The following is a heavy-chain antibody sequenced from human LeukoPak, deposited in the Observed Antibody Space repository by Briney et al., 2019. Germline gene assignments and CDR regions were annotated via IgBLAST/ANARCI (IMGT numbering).Heavy chain of an antibody. CDR3: ASRSTVTKAFDI. CDR2: IYYSGST. CDR1: GGSISSGDYY. D-gene: IGHD4-17*01. V-gene: IGHV4-30-4*08. Sequence: SETLSLTCTVSGGSISSGDYYWSWIRQPPGKGLEWIGYIYYSGSTYYNPSLKSRVTISVDTSKNQFSLKLSSVTAADTAVYYCASRSTVTKAFDIWGQGTMVTVSS. J-gene: IGHJ3*02.